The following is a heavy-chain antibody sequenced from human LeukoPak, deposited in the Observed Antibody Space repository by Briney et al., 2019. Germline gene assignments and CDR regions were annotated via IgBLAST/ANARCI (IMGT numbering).Heavy chain of an antibody. J-gene: IGHJ4*02. V-gene: IGHV4-38-2*02. CDR2: IYHSGST. CDR3: ARDQRPMVRGVNPSYFDY. D-gene: IGHD3-10*01. CDR1: GYSISSGYY. Sequence: MTSETLSLTCTVSGYSISSGYYWGWIRKPPGKGLEWIGSIYHSGSTYYNPSLKSRVTISVDTSKNQFSLKLSSVTAADTAVYYCARDQRPMVRGVNPSYFDYWGQGTLVTVSS.